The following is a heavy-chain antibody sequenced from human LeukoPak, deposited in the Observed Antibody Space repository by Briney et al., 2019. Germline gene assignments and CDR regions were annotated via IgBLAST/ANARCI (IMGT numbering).Heavy chain of an antibody. Sequence: GGSLRLSCAASGFTFSSYAMHWVRQAPGKGLEWVAVISYDGSNKYYADSMKGRFTISRDNSKNTLYLQMNSLRAEDTAVYYCARDFSIMITFGGVRNYMDVWGKGTTVTVSS. CDR2: ISYDGSNK. J-gene: IGHJ6*03. V-gene: IGHV3-30*01. CDR3: ARDFSIMITFGGVRNYMDV. D-gene: IGHD3-16*01. CDR1: GFTFSSYA.